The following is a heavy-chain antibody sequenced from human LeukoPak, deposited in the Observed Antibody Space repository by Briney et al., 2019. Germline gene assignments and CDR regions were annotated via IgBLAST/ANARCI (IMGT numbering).Heavy chain of an antibody. V-gene: IGHV1-18*01. CDR2: ISAYNGNT. D-gene: IGHD3-22*01. CDR3: ARVDDSSGYSYYFDY. J-gene: IGHJ4*02. CDR1: GYTFTSYG. Sequence: ASVKVSCKASGYTFTSYGISWVRQAPGQGLEWMGWISAYNGNTNYAQKLQGRVTMTTGTSTSTAYMELRSLRSDDTAVYYCARVDDSSGYSYYFDYWGQATLVTVSS.